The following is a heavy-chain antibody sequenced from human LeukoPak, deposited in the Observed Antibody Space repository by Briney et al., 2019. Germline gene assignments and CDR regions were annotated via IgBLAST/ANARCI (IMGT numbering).Heavy chain of an antibody. J-gene: IGHJ4*02. V-gene: IGHV3-23*01. D-gene: IGHD2-15*01. Sequence: GGSLRLSCAASGFTFSSYAMSWVRQAPGKGLEWVAAISGSGGSTYYADSVKGRFTISSDNSKNTLYLQMNSLRAEDTAVYYCAKVSVGYCSGGSCYPLDYWGQGTLVTVSS. CDR1: GFTFSSYA. CDR3: AKVSVGYCSGGSCYPLDY. CDR2: ISGSGGST.